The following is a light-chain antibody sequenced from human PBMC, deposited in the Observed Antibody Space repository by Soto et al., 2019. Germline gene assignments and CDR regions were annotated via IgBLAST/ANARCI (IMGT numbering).Light chain of an antibody. V-gene: IGKV3-11*01. J-gene: IGKJ1*01. Sequence: EVVLTQSPATLSLSPGERATPSCRASQTVSNYLAWYQQRPGQAPRLLLYDASHRATDIPARFSASGSGTDFTLTIGSLEPEDCAIDYCKQGSDWPTFGQGTKVEIK. CDR1: QTVSNY. CDR2: DAS. CDR3: KQGSDWPT.